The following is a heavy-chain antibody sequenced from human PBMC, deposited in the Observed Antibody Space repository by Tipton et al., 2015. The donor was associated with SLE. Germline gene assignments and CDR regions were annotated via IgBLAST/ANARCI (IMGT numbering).Heavy chain of an antibody. CDR1: GFTFSSYA. V-gene: IGHV3-23*01. Sequence: SLRLSCAASGFTFSSYAMSWVRQAPGKGLEWVSAISGSGGSTYYADSVKGRFTISRDNAKNSPYLQMNSLRAEDTAVYYCARVSDYYDSSGYYYWGQGTLVTVSS. CDR2: ISGSGGST. CDR3: ARVSDYYDSSGYYY. D-gene: IGHD3-22*01. J-gene: IGHJ4*02.